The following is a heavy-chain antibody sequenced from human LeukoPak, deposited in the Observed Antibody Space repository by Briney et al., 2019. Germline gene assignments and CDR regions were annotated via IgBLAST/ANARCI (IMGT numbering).Heavy chain of an antibody. V-gene: IGHV3-21*01. CDR3: ARDLIAAAGNWFDP. Sequence: PGGSLRLSCAAPGFTFSSYSMNWVRQAPGKGLEWVSSISSSSSYIYYADSVKGRFTISRDNAKNSLYLQMNSLRAEDTAVYYCARDLIAAAGNWFDPWGQGTLVTVSS. CDR1: GFTFSSYS. D-gene: IGHD6-13*01. CDR2: ISSSSSYI. J-gene: IGHJ5*02.